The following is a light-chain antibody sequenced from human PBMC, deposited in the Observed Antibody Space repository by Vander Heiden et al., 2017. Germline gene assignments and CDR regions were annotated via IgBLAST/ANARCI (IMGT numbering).Light chain of an antibody. V-gene: IGKV3-15*01. J-gene: IGKJ2*01. CDR1: QSVSSN. Sequence: ERVMTQSPATLSVSPGERATLSCRASQSVSSNLAWYQQKPGQAPRLLIDGASTRATTIPRRFSGSGSGTEFTLTISSLQSEDFAVYYCQQYNNWPYTFGQGTKLENK. CDR2: GAS. CDR3: QQYNNWPYT.